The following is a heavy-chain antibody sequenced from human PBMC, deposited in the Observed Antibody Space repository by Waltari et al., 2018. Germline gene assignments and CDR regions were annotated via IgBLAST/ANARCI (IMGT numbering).Heavy chain of an antibody. CDR2: IRSKANSYAT. Sequence: EVQLVESGGGLVQPGGSLKLSCAASGFTFSGSAMTWVRRASGKGLEWVGRIRSKANSYATAYAASVKGRFTISRDDSKNTAYLQMNSLKTEDTAVYYCTSPLVVGGFDYWGQGTLVTVSS. CDR3: TSPLVVGGFDY. J-gene: IGHJ4*02. V-gene: IGHV3-73*02. D-gene: IGHD2-15*01. CDR1: GFTFSGSA.